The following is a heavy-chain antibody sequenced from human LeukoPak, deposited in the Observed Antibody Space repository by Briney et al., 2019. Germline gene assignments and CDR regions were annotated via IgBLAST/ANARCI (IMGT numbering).Heavy chain of an antibody. CDR3: WWEYQLLFVGYFDL. J-gene: IGHJ2*01. V-gene: IGHV1-69*13. D-gene: IGHD2-2*01. CDR1: GGTFSSYA. CDR2: IIPIFGTA. Sequence: SVKVSCKASGGTFSSYAISWVRQAPGQGLEWMGGIIPIFGTANYAQKFQGRVTITADESTSTAYMELSSLRSENTAVYYCWWEYQLLFVGYFDLWGRGTLVTVSS.